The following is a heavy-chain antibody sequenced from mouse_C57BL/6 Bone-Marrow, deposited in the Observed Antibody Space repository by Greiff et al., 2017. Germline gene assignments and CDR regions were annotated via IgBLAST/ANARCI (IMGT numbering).Heavy chain of an antibody. CDR3: AREGGSNWAFDY. D-gene: IGHD4-1*01. CDR2: IFPGSGST. V-gene: IGHV1-75*01. CDR1: GYTFTDYY. Sequence: QVQLQQSGPELVKPGASVKISCKASGYTFTDYYINWVQQRPGQGLEWIGWIFPGSGSTYYNEKFKGKATLTVDKSSSTAYMLLSSLTSEDSAVYFCAREGGSNWAFDYGGQGTTLTVSS. J-gene: IGHJ2*01.